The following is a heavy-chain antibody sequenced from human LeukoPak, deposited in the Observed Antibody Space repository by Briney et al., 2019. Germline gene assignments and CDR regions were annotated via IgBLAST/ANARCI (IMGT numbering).Heavy chain of an antibody. CDR2: IWYDGSNK. D-gene: IGHD1-7*01. J-gene: IGHJ1*01. CDR1: GFTFSSYG. CDR3: AKACLSIPGTTFAVSR. Sequence: PGGSLRLSCAASGFTFSSYGMHWVRQAPDKGLEWVAVIWYDGSNKYYADSVKGRFTISRDNSKYTLYLQMNSLIGEDTAVYYCAKACLSIPGTTFAVSRWGERNPGTVSS. V-gene: IGHV3-33*06.